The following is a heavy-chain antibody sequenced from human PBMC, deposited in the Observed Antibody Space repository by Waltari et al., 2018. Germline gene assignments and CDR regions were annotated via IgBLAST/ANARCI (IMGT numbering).Heavy chain of an antibody. D-gene: IGHD3-16*02. CDR3: ARVRYDYVWGSYRIPGSIDY. J-gene: IGHJ4*02. CDR2: INHSGST. CDR1: GGSFSGYY. Sequence: QVQLQQWGAGLLKPSETLSLTCAVYGGSFSGYYWSWIRQPPGKGLEWIGEINHSGSTNYNPSLKSRVTISVDTSKNQFSLKLSSVTAADTAVYYCARVRYDYVWGSYRIPGSIDYWGQGTLVTVSS. V-gene: IGHV4-34*01.